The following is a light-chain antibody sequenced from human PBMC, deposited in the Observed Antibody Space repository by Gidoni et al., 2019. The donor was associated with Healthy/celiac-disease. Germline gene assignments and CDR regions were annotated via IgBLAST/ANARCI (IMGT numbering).Light chain of an antibody. CDR3: QQYNSYPWT. J-gene: IGKJ1*01. CDR1: QSISSW. Sequence: RVTITCRASQSISSWLAWYQQKPGKAPKLLIYKASSLESGVPSRFSGSGSGTEFTLTISSLQPDDFATYYCQQYNSYPWTFXQXTKVXIK. V-gene: IGKV1-5*03. CDR2: KAS.